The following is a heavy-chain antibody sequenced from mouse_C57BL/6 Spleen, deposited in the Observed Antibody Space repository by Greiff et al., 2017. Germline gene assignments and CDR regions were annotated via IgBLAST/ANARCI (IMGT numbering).Heavy chain of an antibody. J-gene: IGHJ1*03. CDR1: GYTFTSYW. Sequence: VQLQQPGAELVRPGSSVQLSCKASGYTFTSYWMHWVKQRPKKGLEWIGNIDPSDSETNYTQKFKDKATLTVDKASSTAYMQLSSLTSEDSAVYDCARAYGSPYWYFDVWGTGTTVTVSS. CDR2: IDPSDSET. D-gene: IGHD1-1*01. V-gene: IGHV1-52*01. CDR3: ARAYGSPYWYFDV.